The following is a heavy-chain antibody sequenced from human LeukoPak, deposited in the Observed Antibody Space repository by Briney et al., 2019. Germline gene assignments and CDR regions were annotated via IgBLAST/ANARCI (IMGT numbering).Heavy chain of an antibody. D-gene: IGHD5-12*01. V-gene: IGHV4-4*07. CDR3: ARALGARAYYYMDV. J-gene: IGHJ6*03. Sequence: SETLSLTCTVSGGSVSTYYWNWSRQSAGKGLEWIGRIYSSGITDYSPSLKSRATMSVDTSNNQCSLRLTSVTAADTAVYYCARALGARAYYYMDVWGKGTTVTVSS. CDR2: IYSSGIT. CDR1: GGSVSTYY.